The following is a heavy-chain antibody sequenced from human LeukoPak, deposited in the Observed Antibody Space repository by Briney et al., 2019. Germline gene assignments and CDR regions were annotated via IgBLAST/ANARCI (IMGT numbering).Heavy chain of an antibody. J-gene: IGHJ4*02. V-gene: IGHV4-39*01. Sequence: SETLSLTCTVPGGSISSSSDYWGWIRQPPGKGLEWIGSIYYSGSTYYNPSLKSRVTISVDTSKNQFSLKLSSVTAADTAVYYCARQPSDPQWELLSLFDYWGQGTLVTVSS. CDR3: ARQPSDPQWELLSLFDY. CDR1: GGSISSSSDY. CDR2: IYYSGST. D-gene: IGHD1-26*01.